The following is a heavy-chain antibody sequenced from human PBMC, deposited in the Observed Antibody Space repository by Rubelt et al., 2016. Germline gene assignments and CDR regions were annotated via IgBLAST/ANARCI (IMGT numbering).Heavy chain of an antibody. D-gene: IGHD3-10*01. J-gene: IGHJ4*02. Sequence: QVQLVQSGAEVKKPGASVKVSCKASGGTFSSYAISWVRQAPGQGLEWMGGIIPVFGTANYAQKLQGRVTMTTDTSTSTAYMELRSLRSDDTAVYYCVGGEPADYWGQGTLVTVSS. V-gene: IGHV1-69*05. CDR2: IIPVFGTA. CDR1: GGTFSSYA. CDR3: VGGEPADY.